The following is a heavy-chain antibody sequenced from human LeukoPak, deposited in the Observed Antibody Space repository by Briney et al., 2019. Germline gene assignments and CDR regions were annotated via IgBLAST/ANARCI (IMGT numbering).Heavy chain of an antibody. CDR3: ARVGSSTWYESDY. D-gene: IGHD6-13*01. J-gene: IGHJ4*02. CDR2: INPSGGST. CDR1: GYTFSSYH. V-gene: IGHV1-46*01. Sequence: ASVKVSCKASGYTFSSYHLRWVRQAPGQGLEWMGIINPSGGSTSYAQKFQGRVTMTRDTSTSTVYMELSSLRSEDTAVYYCARVGSSTWYESDYWGQGTLVTVSS.